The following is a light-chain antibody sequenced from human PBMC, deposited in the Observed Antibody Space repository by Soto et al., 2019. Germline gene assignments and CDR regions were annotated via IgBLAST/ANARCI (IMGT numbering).Light chain of an antibody. V-gene: IGKV3-11*01. CDR2: DAS. J-gene: IGKJ3*01. Sequence: VLTQSPATLSVSPGEGATLSCRASQNVATNLAWYQQRPGQAPRLLIYDASNRATGIPARFSGSGSGTDFTLTISSLEPEDFAVYYCQQRSNWPPFSFGPGTKVDIK. CDR3: QQRSNWPPFS. CDR1: QNVATN.